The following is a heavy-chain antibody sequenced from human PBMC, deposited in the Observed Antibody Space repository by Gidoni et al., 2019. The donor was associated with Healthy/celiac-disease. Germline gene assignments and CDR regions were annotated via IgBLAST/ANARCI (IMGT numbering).Heavy chain of an antibody. Sequence: YWGWIRQPPGKGLEWIGSIYYSGSTYYNPSLKSRVTISVDTSKNQFSLKLSSVTAADTAVYYCARRVGITGSRSWFDPWGQGTLVTVSS. CDR2: IYYSGST. J-gene: IGHJ5*02. CDR3: ARRVGITGSRSWFDP. V-gene: IGHV4-39*01. CDR1: Y. D-gene: IGHD1-20*01.